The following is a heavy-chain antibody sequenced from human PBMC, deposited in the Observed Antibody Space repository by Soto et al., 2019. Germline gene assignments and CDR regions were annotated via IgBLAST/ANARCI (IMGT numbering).Heavy chain of an antibody. Sequence: SETLSLTCAVYGGSFSGYYWSWIRQPLGKGLEWIGEINHSGSTNYNPSLKSRVTISVDTSKNQFSLKLSSVTAADSAVYYCARAPKGSSSWYIRVWFDPWGQGTLVT. CDR3: ARAPKGSSSWYIRVWFDP. V-gene: IGHV4-34*01. CDR1: GGSFSGYY. D-gene: IGHD6-13*01. J-gene: IGHJ5*02. CDR2: INHSGST.